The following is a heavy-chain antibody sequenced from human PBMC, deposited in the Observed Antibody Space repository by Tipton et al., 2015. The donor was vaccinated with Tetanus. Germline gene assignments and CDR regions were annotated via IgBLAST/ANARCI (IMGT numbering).Heavy chain of an antibody. Sequence: TLSLTCTVSGGSISSYYWSWIRQPPGKGLEWIGYIYYSGSTNYNPSLKSRVTISVDTSKNQFSLKLSSVTAADTAVYYCARGPMVRGVTRFDYWGQGTLVTVSS. CDR3: ARGPMVRGVTRFDY. V-gene: IGHV4-59*12. J-gene: IGHJ4*02. CDR2: IYYSGST. CDR1: GGSISSYY. D-gene: IGHD3-10*01.